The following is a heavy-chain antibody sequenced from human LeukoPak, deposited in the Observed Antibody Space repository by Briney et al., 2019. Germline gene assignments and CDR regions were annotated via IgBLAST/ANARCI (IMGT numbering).Heavy chain of an antibody. V-gene: IGHV4-59*12. CDR3: ARVLNSSNWYEGFDY. CDR1: GDSISSYY. CDR2: IYYSGST. Sequence: PSETLSLTCTVSGDSISSYYWSWVRQPPGKGLEWIGYIYYSGSTNYNPSLKSRVTISVDTSKNQFSLRLSSVTAADTAVYYCARVLNSSNWYEGFDYWGQGTLVTVSS. D-gene: IGHD6-13*01. J-gene: IGHJ4*02.